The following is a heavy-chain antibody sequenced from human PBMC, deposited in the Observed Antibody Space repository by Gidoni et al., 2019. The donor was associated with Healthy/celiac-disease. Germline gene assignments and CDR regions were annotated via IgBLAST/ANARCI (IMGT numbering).Heavy chain of an antibody. D-gene: IGHD3-10*01. Sequence: QVQLVESGGGVVQPGRSLRLSCAASGFTFSSSGMHWVRQAPGKGLEWVAVISYDGSNKYYADSVKGRFTISRDNSKNTLYLQMNSLRAEDTAVYYCAKDLGVLLWFGELFPDYWGQGTLVTVSS. CDR2: ISYDGSNK. CDR3: AKDLGVLLWFGELFPDY. V-gene: IGHV3-30*18. CDR1: GFTFSSSG. J-gene: IGHJ4*02.